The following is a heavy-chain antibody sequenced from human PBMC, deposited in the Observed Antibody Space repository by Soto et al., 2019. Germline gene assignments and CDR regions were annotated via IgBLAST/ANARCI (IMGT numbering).Heavy chain of an antibody. CDR3: ARGEKRIQLWLFDY. CDR2: ISYDGSNK. Sequence: QVPLVESGGGVVQPGRSLRLSCAASGFTFSSYAMHWVRQAPGKGLEWVAVISYDGSNKYYADSVKGRFTISRDNSKNTLYLQMNSLRAEDTAVYYCARGEKRIQLWLFDYWGQGTLVTVSS. J-gene: IGHJ4*02. V-gene: IGHV3-30-3*01. D-gene: IGHD5-18*01. CDR1: GFTFSSYA.